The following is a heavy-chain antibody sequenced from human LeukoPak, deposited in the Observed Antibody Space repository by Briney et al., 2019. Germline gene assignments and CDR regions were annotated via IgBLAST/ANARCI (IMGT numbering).Heavy chain of an antibody. CDR3: AKDKAGYYCYYMDV. J-gene: IGHJ6*03. CDR2: ISWNSGSI. CDR1: GFAFSKYA. Sequence: GGSLRLSCAASGFAFSKYAMHWVRQAPGKGLEWVSGISWNSGSIGYADSVKGRFTISRDNAKNSLYLQMNSLRAEDTALYYCAKDKAGYYCYYMDVWGKGTTVTISS. V-gene: IGHV3-9*01.